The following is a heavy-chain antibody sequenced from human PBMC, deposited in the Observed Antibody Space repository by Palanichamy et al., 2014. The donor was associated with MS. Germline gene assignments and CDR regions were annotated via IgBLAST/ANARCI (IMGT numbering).Heavy chain of an antibody. V-gene: IGHV3-30*18. Sequence: QVQLVESGGGVVQPGRSLRLSCAASGFTFSSYGMHWVRQAPGKGLEWVAVISYDGSNKYYADSVKGRFTISRDNSKNTLYLQMNSLRAEDTAVYYCAKIDSGWSGYWGQGTLVTVSS. CDR1: GFTFSSYG. J-gene: IGHJ4*02. CDR3: AKIDSGWSGY. CDR2: ISYDGSNK. D-gene: IGHD6-19*01.